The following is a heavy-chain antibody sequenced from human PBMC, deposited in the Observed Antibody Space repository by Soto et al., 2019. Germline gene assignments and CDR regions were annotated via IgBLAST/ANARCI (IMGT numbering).Heavy chain of an antibody. CDR3: ARLPVTAVTSIDY. CDR1: GFTFSNYW. V-gene: IGHV3-74*01. D-gene: IGHD2-21*02. CDR2: INSDGNIK. Sequence: EVQLVESGGGLVQPGGSLRLSCAASGFTFSNYWMHWVRQAPGKGLVWVSRINSDGNIKDYADSVKGRFTISRDNARNRLYLQVNSLTDEGTAVYYCARLPVTAVTSIDYWGQGTLVSVSS. J-gene: IGHJ4*02.